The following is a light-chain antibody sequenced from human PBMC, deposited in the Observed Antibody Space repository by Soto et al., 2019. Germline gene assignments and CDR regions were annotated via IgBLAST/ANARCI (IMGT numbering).Light chain of an antibody. CDR3: QAWHSTTTVV. V-gene: IGLV3-1*01. CDR2: QDA. CDR1: KLGDTY. J-gene: IGLJ2*01. Sequence: SYELTQPPSVSVSPGQTASITCSGDKLGDTYSCWYQQKPGQSTVLVIYQDAKRPSGIPERFSGSNSGNTATLTISGTQAMDEADYYCQAWHSTTTVVFGGGTKVTVL.